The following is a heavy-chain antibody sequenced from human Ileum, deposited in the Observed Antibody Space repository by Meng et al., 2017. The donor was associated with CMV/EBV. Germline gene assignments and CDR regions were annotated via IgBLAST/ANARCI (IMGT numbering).Heavy chain of an antibody. V-gene: IGHV3-30*04. D-gene: IGHD3-3*01. CDR1: GFTFSRYA. CDR2: ISYDGSNK. CDR3: ARVGYYFWGGYYL. J-gene: IGHJ4*02. Sequence: GESLKISCAASGFTFSRYAMHWVRQAPGKGLEWVAVISYDGSNKYYADSVKGRFTISRDNSKNTLYLQMNSLRAEDTAVYYCARVGYYFWGGYYLWGQGTLVTVSS.